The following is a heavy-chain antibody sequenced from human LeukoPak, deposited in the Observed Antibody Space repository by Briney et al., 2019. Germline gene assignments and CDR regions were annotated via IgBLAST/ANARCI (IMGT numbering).Heavy chain of an antibody. CDR1: GYTFTGYY. CDR3: ARASTTVYYDSSGYYNY. CDR2: ISPKSGGT. Sequence: GASVKVSCKASGYTFTGYYMHWVRQAPGQGLEWMGWISPKSGGTNYAQKLQGRVTMTTDTSTSTAYMELRSLRSDDTAVYYCARASTTVYYDSSGYYNYWGQGTLVTVSS. J-gene: IGHJ4*02. V-gene: IGHV1-2*02. D-gene: IGHD3-22*01.